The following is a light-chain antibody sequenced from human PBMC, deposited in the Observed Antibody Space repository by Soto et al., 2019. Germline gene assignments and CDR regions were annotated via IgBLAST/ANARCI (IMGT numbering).Light chain of an antibody. Sequence: DIVMTQSPDSLAVSLGERSTISCKSSQTMSYTSINRTYLAWYQQRPGQPPKLLIYWASIRGSGVPDRLSGSGFGTDFTLTISSLKTEDVAVYYCQQYVTYPLTFDGVTKVE. J-gene: IGKJ4*02. CDR1: QTMSYTSINRTY. V-gene: IGKV4-1*01. CDR2: WAS. CDR3: QQYVTYPLT.